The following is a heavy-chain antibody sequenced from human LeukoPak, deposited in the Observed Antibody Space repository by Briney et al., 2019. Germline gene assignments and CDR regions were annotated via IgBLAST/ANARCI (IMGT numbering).Heavy chain of an antibody. CDR2: IYYSGST. D-gene: IGHD2-15*01. Sequence: PSETLSLTCTVSGGSISSYYWSWIRQPPGKGLEWIGYIYYSGSTNYNPSLKSRVTISVDTSKNQFSLKLSSVTAADTAVYYCARSLLGVPYFDYWGQGALVTVSS. CDR1: GGSISSYY. J-gene: IGHJ4*02. CDR3: ARSLLGVPYFDY. V-gene: IGHV4-59*01.